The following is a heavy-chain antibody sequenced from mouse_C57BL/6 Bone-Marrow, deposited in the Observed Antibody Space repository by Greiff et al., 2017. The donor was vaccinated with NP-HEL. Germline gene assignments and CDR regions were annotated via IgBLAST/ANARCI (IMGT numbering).Heavy chain of an antibody. CDR3: AREDYYYGSSFGYFDV. V-gene: IGHV1-55*01. D-gene: IGHD1-1*01. Sequence: QVQLQQPGAELVKPGASVKMSCKASGYTFTSYWITWVKQRPGHGLEWIGDIYPGSGSTNYNEKFKSKATLTVDTSSSTAYMQLSSLTSEDSAVYYCAREDYYYGSSFGYFDVWGTGTTVTVSS. CDR2: IYPGSGST. J-gene: IGHJ1*03. CDR1: GYTFTSYW.